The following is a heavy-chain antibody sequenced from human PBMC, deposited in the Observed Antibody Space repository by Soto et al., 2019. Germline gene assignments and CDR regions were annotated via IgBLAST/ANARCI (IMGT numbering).Heavy chain of an antibody. CDR1: GYTFTSYA. CDR2: INAGNGNT. CDR3: ARDGREYYDFWSGYRHYYYMDV. D-gene: IGHD3-3*01. J-gene: IGHJ6*03. Sequence: ASVKVSCKASGYTFTSYAMHWVRQAPGQRLEWMGWINAGNGNTKYSQKFQGRVTITRDTSASTAYMELSSLRSEDTAVYYCARDGREYYDFWSGYRHYYYMDVWGKGT. V-gene: IGHV1-3*01.